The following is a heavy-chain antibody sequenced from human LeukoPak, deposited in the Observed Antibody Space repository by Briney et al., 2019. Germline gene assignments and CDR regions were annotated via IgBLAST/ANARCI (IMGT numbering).Heavy chain of an antibody. CDR2: ISGYSGNT. Sequence: GASLKVSCKASGYSFTSYGITWVRQAPGQGLEWMGWISGYSGNTNYAQKLQGRVTMTTDTSTSTAYMELRSLRSDDTAVYYCARGGLSSTRKTSFDYWGQGTLVTVSS. CDR3: ARGGLSSTRKTSFDY. D-gene: IGHD2-2*01. CDR1: GYSFTSYG. V-gene: IGHV1-18*01. J-gene: IGHJ4*02.